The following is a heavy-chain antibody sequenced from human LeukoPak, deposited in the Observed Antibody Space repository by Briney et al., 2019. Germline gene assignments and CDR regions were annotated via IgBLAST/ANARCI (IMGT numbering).Heavy chain of an antibody. CDR1: GGSFSSYY. V-gene: IGHV4-59*01. Sequence: SETLSLTCTVSGGSFSSYYWSWIRQPPGKGLEWIGYIYYSGGTDYNPSLKSRVTIPVETSKNQFSLNLSSVTAADTAVYYCARGRLARSPYFDYWGQGTLVTVSS. CDR3: ARGRLARSPYFDY. CDR2: IYYSGGT. D-gene: IGHD6-19*01. J-gene: IGHJ4*02.